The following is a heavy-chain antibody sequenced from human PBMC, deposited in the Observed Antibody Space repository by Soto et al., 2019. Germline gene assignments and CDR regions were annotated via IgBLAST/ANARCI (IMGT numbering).Heavy chain of an antibody. CDR2: VSHDGRNT. CDR3: AKGGRQWLVTSDFNY. Sequence: VQLVESGGGVVQPGRSLRLSCAASGFTFSDYAMHWVRQAPGKGLEWVAVVSHDGRNTHYADSVTGRFPISRDSSKHTVSLEMTSLRAEDTAVYYCAKGGRQWLVTSDFNYWGQGALVTVSS. V-gene: IGHV3-30*18. J-gene: IGHJ4*02. CDR1: GFTFSDYA. D-gene: IGHD6-19*01.